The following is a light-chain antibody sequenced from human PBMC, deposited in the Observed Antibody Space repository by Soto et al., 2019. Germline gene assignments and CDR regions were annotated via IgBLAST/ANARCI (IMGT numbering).Light chain of an antibody. Sequence: EIVMTQSPAPLSVSPVERATLSCRASQSVSSYLAWYQQKPGQAPRLLIYDASNRATGIPARFSGSGSGTDFTLTISSLEPEDFAVYYCQQRSNWPITFGQGTRLEIK. CDR2: DAS. CDR3: QQRSNWPIT. J-gene: IGKJ5*01. V-gene: IGKV3-11*01. CDR1: QSVSSY.